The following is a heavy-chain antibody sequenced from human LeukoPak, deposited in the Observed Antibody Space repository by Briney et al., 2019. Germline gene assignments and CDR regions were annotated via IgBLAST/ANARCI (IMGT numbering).Heavy chain of an antibody. CDR3: ARGNQWLQFAFDY. J-gene: IGHJ4*02. CDR1: GGSITSSNYH. D-gene: IGHD5-24*01. V-gene: IGHV4-39*01. CDR2: LYDAGNT. Sequence: PSGTLSLTCTVSGGSITSSNYHWAWIRQPPGKGLEWIGSLYDAGNTYYNPSLKSRVAISVDTAKKQVSLRLSSVTAADTSVYYCARGNQWLQFAFDYWGQGTLVTVSS.